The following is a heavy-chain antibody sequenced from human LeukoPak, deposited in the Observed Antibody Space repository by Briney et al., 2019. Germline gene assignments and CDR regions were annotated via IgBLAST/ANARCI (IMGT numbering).Heavy chain of an antibody. J-gene: IGHJ4*02. Sequence: GRSLRLSCAASGFTFSSYGMHWVRQAPGKGLEWVAVIWYDGSNKYYADSVKGRFTISRDNSKNTLYLQMGSLRAEDTAVYYCARDREVAALDYWGQGTLVTVSS. CDR1: GFTFSSYG. D-gene: IGHD6-19*01. CDR2: IWYDGSNK. V-gene: IGHV3-33*01. CDR3: ARDREVAALDY.